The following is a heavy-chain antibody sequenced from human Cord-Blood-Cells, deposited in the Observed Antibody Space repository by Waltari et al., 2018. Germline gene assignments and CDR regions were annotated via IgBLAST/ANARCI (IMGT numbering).Heavy chain of an antibody. D-gene: IGHD2-15*01. CDR3: ARAGDHCSGGSCYYYYYYMDV. CDR2: IYHSGST. V-gene: IGHV4-38-2*01. Sequence: QVQLQESGPGRVKPSATLSLTCAVSGYSISSGYYWGWLLQPPGKGLEWIGSIYHSGSTYYNPSLKSRVTISVDTSKNQFSLKLSSVTAADTAVYYCARAGDHCSGGSCYYYYYYMDVWGKGTTVTVSS. CDR1: GYSISSGYY. J-gene: IGHJ6*03.